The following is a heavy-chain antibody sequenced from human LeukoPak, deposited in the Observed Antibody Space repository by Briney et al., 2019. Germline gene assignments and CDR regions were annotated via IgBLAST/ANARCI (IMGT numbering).Heavy chain of an antibody. J-gene: IGHJ5*02. V-gene: IGHV1-69*05. CDR2: IIPIFGTA. CDR3: ARVNVRGNWFDP. CDR1: GGTFSSHA. Sequence: RASVKVSCKASGGTFSSHAICWVRQAPGQGLEWMGGIIPIFGTANYAQKFQGRVTITTDESTSTAYMELSSLRSEDTAVYYCARVNVRGNWFDPWGQGTLVTVSS.